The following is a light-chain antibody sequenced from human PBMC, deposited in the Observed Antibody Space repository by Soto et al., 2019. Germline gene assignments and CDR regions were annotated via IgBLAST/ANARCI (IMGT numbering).Light chain of an antibody. CDR2: AAS. CDR1: QGIRNY. Sequence: DIQMTQSPSSLSASVGDRVTITCRASQGIRNYLAWYQQKPGKVPKLLIYAASTLQSGVPSRFSGSGAGTDFTLIISSLQPEDVATYYCQKYNSPPVTFGGGTKVAIK. CDR3: QKYNSPPVT. J-gene: IGKJ4*01. V-gene: IGKV1-27*01.